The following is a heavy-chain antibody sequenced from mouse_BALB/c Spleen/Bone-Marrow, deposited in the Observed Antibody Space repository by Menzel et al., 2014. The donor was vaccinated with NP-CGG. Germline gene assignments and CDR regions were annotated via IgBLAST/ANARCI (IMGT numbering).Heavy chain of an antibody. J-gene: IGHJ3*01. CDR1: GYTFTDYN. V-gene: IGHV1S29*02. CDR3: ARGLLLSWFAY. Sequence: SGPELVKPGASVKISCKASGYTFTDYNMHWVKQSHGRSLEWIGYIYPYNGGTGYNQRFKSKATLTVDNSSSTAYMELRSLTSEDSAVYYCARGLLLSWFAYWGQGTLVTVSA. CDR2: IYPYNGGT. D-gene: IGHD2-3*01.